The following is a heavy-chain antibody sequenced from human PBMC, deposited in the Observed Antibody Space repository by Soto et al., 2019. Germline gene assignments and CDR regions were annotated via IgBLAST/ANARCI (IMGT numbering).Heavy chain of an antibody. CDR1: GFPFSTYN. D-gene: IGHD3-22*01. J-gene: IGHJ2*01. Sequence: PGGSLRLSCAASGFPFSTYNMVWVRQAPGKGLEWLSYITTTSTPIYYADSVKGRFTISRDNAKNSLYLQMNSLRAEDTAVYYCALYYDSSGPDLWGRGTRVTVSS. CDR3: ALYYDSSGPDL. V-gene: IGHV3-48*01. CDR2: ITTTSTPI.